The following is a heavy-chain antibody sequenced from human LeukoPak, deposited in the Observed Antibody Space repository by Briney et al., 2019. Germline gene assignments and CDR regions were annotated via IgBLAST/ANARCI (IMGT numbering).Heavy chain of an antibody. CDR2: ISSSSSYI. J-gene: IGHJ4*02. CDR1: GFTFSSCS. D-gene: IGHD5-24*01. CDR3: ARDFEEMATIMSY. V-gene: IGHV3-21*01. Sequence: PGGSLRLSCAASGFTFSSCSMNWVRQAPGKGLEWVSSISSSSSYIYYADSVKGRFTISRDNAKNSLYLQMNSLRAEDTVVYYCARDFEEMATIMSYWGQGTLVTVSS.